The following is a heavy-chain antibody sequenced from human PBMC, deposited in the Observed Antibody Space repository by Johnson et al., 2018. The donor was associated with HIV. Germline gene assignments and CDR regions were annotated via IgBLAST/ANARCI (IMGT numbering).Heavy chain of an antibody. CDR2: ISGSGGST. D-gene: IGHD3-10*01. CDR3: ARDSGVPGNDAFDI. CDR1: GFTFSSYW. V-gene: IGHV3-23*04. J-gene: IGHJ3*02. Sequence: VQLVESGGGLVQPGGSLRLSCAASGFTFSSYWMHWVRQAPGKGLVWVSAISGSGGSTYYADSVKGRFTISRDNSKNTLYLQLSSLRSEDTAVYYCARDSGVPGNDAFDIWGQGTMVTVSS.